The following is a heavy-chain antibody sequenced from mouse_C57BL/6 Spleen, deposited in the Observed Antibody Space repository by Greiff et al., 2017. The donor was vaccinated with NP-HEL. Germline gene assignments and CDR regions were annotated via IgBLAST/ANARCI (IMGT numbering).Heavy chain of an antibody. J-gene: IGHJ3*01. D-gene: IGHD2-1*01. Sequence: VQLQQPGAELVRPGSSVKLSCKASGYTFTSYWMDWVKQRPGQGLEWIGNIYPSDSETHYNQKFKDKATLTVDKSSSTAYMQLSSLTSEDSAVYYWARREIYYGNPFAYWGQGTLVTVSA. V-gene: IGHV1-61*01. CDR3: ARREIYYGNPFAY. CDR2: IYPSDSET. CDR1: GYTFTSYW.